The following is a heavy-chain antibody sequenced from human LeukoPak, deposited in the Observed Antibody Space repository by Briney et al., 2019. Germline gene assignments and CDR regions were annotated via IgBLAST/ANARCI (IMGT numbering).Heavy chain of an antibody. CDR1: GASISIYY. V-gene: IGHV4-4*07. CDR2: IYTSGST. D-gene: IGHD2/OR15-2a*01. CDR3: ARDSGGILDNWFDP. Sequence: SETLSLTCSVSGASISIYYWNWIRQPAGKGLEWIGRIYTSGSTNYNPSLKSRVTISVDTSKNQFSLKLSSVTAADTAVYYCARDSGGILDNWFDPWGQGTLVTVSS. J-gene: IGHJ5*02.